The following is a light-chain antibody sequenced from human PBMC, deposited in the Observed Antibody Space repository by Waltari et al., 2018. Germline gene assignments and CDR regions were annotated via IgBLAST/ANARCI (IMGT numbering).Light chain of an antibody. CDR1: QSLLHSSGNTF. CDR2: LIS. CDR3: MQARQTPWT. J-gene: IGKJ1*01. Sequence: DIVMTQSPLSLSVTPGEPASISCRSSQSLLHSSGNTFLDWYLQKLGQSPQLLIYLISKRASGVPDRFSGSGSGTDFTLKISRVEAEDVGVYFCMQARQTPWTFGQGTKVEIK. V-gene: IGKV2-28*01.